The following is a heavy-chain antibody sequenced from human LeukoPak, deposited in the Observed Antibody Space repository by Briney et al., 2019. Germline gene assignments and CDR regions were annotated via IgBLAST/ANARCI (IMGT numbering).Heavy chain of an antibody. CDR2: IRYDGRNK. D-gene: IGHD5-18*01. CDR1: GFTFSSNG. Sequence: PGGSLRLSCAATGFTFSSNGMHWDRHAPGKGLEWVAFIRYDGRNKYYGDSAKCRFTISRDNSQNTLFLQMNSLRVEDTAVYYSAKDHRDNYGSYFPYCGQGILVTVSS. CDR3: AKDHRDNYGSYFPY. V-gene: IGHV3-30*02. J-gene: IGHJ4*02.